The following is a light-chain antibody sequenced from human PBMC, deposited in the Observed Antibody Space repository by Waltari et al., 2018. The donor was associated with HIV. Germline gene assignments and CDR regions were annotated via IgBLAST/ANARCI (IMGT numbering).Light chain of an antibody. CDR3: QQYSAVPST. J-gene: IGKJ4*01. Sequence: IRLTQSPSSLSASIGDKITLTCRASQAVRTYLAWYRQKPGRGPNLLIYGASSLQNGISSRFSGRGSGTVFSLTISDLQSDDFALYYCQQYSAVPSTFGEGTRVEI. CDR2: GAS. V-gene: IGKV1-8*01. CDR1: QAVRTY.